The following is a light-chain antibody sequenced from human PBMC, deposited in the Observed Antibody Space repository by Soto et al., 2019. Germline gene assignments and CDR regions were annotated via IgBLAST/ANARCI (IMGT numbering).Light chain of an antibody. J-gene: IGKJ4*01. CDR1: HSLSNW. Sequence: DLQLTQSPSTLSASVGDRVTITCRASHSLSNWLAWYQQIPGTAPKLVLYRASSLEDGAPSRVIGSGSGAEFTLNISSLQPDDFATYYCQDYYTCPFTFGGGTKVEIK. CDR3: QDYYTCPFT. CDR2: RAS. V-gene: IGKV1-5*03.